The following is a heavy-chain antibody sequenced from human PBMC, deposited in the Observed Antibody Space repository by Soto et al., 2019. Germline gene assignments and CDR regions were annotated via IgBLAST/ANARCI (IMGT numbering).Heavy chain of an antibody. CDR3: AKDDYGDSSNPPEYYLYLYGMDV. J-gene: IGHJ6*02. D-gene: IGHD4-17*01. Sequence: GGSLRLSCAASGFTFSSYAMHWVRQAPGKGLEWVAVISYDGSNKYYADFVKGRFTISRDNSENTLYLQMSSLRAEDTAVYYCAKDDYGDSSNPPEYYLYLYGMDVWGRGTTVTVSS. V-gene: IGHV3-30*18. CDR1: GFTFSSYA. CDR2: ISYDGSNK.